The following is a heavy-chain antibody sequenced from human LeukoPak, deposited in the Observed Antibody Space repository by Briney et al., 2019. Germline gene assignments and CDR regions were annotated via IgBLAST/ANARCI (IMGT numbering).Heavy chain of an antibody. J-gene: IGHJ5*02. V-gene: IGHV1-18*01. Sequence: ASVKVSCKASGGAFSNYGISWVRQAPGQGLEWMGWISAYNGNTNYAQKLQGRVTMTTDTSTSTAYMELRSLRSDDTAVYYCARVGQQLVQDWFDPWGQGTLVTVPS. D-gene: IGHD6-13*01. CDR2: ISAYNGNT. CDR3: ARVGQQLVQDWFDP. CDR1: GGAFSNYG.